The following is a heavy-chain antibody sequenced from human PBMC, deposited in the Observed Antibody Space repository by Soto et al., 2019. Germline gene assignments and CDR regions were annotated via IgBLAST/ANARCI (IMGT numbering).Heavy chain of an antibody. D-gene: IGHD4-4*01. CDR3: ARDPSTINKLIGVWFVP. V-gene: IGHV1-69*01. Sequence: QIRLVQSGAEVQKPGSSVRVSCKASGDTFGRFTINWVRQAPGQGLEWMGGIKPISDITNYAQRFQGRVTCTADASTSTVYLELSSLRSEDTAMYYCARDPSTINKLIGVWFVPWGQGTLVTVSS. CDR1: GDTFGRFT. J-gene: IGHJ5*02. CDR2: IKPISDIT.